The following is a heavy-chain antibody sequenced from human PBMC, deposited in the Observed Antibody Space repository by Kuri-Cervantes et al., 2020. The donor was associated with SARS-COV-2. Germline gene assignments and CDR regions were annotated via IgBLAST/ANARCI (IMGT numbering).Heavy chain of an antibody. J-gene: IGHJ4*02. CDR1: GYNFTSHW. Sequence: GGSLRLSCKASGYNFTSHWIGWVRQMPGQGLEWMGIIYPGDSDTRYSPSFQGQVTISADKSISTAYLQWSSLKASDTAMYYCARELTGDMLADYWGQGTLVTVSS. CDR2: IYPGDSDT. D-gene: IGHD7-27*01. V-gene: IGHV5-51*01. CDR3: ARELTGDMLADY.